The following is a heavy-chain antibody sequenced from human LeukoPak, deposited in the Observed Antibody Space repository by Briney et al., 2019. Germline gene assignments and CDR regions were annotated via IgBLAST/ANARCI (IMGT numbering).Heavy chain of an antibody. J-gene: IGHJ6*04. CDR2: INPNSGGI. CDR3: ARVNFDWSYYYYGMDV. Sequence: ASVKVSCKASGYTFTGYNIHWVRQAPGQGLEWMGWINPNSGGIDYAQKFQGRVTMTRDTSISTAYMELSGLRSDDTAVYYCARVNFDWSYYYYGMDVWGKGTTVTVSS. CDR1: GYTFTGYN. D-gene: IGHD3-9*01. V-gene: IGHV1-2*02.